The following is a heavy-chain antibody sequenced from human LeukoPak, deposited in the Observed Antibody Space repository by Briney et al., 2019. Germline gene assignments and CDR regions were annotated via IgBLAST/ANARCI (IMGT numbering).Heavy chain of an antibody. D-gene: IGHD1-26*01. CDR1: GGSISTSSYY. Sequence: ETLSLTCTVSGGSISTSSYYWGWIRQPPGKGLEWVSSISSSSSYIYYADSVKGRFTISRDNAKNSLYLQMNSLRAEDTAVYYCARTPMNSGSLYYFDYWGQGTLVTVSS. V-gene: IGHV3-21*01. CDR3: ARTPMNSGSLYYFDY. J-gene: IGHJ4*02. CDR2: ISSSSSYI.